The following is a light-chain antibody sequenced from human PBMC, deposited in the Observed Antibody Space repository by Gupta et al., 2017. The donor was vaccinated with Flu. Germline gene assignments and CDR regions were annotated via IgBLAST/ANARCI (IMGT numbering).Light chain of an antibody. Sequence: PVSLGQTVYSCCRSTPRREYRDGNNLLGWWQQRPGHSQRRIIYDVSNRDLGVTERFSGSGAENDFTLQSSRGEDEDVAVYYGIQGTPLYTFGQGTKLEI. CDR1: PRREYRDGNNL. CDR3: IQGTPLYT. V-gene: IGKV2-30*01. J-gene: IGKJ2*01. CDR2: DVS.